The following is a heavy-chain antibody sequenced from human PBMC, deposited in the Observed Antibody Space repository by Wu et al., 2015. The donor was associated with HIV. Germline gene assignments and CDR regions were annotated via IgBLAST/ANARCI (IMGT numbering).Heavy chain of an antibody. CDR1: GDTFNNYG. CDR2: IIPLSARR. CDR3: ARGSPAMILGSDGFDI. J-gene: IGHJ3*02. Sequence: QVQLVQSGAEVKKPGSSVRVSCKASGDTFNNYGVNWVRQAHGEGLEWMGRIIPLSARRNYAQKFQGRVTITADESTSTVYMQLSGLRSEDTAVYYCARGSPAMILGSDGFDIWGLGTMVTVSS. V-gene: IGHV1-69*13. D-gene: IGHD2-8*02.